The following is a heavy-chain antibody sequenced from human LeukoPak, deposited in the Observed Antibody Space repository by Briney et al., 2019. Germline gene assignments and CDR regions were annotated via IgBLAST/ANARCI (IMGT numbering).Heavy chain of an antibody. CDR2: IHPSSGVA. Sequence: ASVKVSCKASGYTFTTQYIHWVRQAAGQGLEWLGWIHPSSGVAKLPQRFQGRVTMARDTSITTAYMELSSLRSDDTAVYYCARSPPIWNYVDYFDYWGQGVLVSVSS. J-gene: IGHJ4*02. V-gene: IGHV1-2*02. CDR1: GYTFTTQY. CDR3: ARSPPIWNYVDYFDY. D-gene: IGHD1-7*01.